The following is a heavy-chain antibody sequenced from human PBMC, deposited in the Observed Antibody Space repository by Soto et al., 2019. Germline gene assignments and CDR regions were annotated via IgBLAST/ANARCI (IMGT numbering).Heavy chain of an antibody. V-gene: IGHV1-8*01. Sequence: WASVKVSCKASGFTFSTNDINWVRQAPGQGLQWMGWMNANVDATDSPQEFKGRVTMTWNASISTAYMELSNLKSDDTAVYYCAREVVDGSSLWLDPWGQGTLVTVSS. D-gene: IGHD3-10*01. CDR2: MNANVDAT. CDR3: AREVVDGSSLWLDP. CDR1: GFTFSTND. J-gene: IGHJ5*02.